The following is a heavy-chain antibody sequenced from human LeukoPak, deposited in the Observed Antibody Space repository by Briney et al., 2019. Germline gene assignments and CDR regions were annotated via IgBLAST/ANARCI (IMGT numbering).Heavy chain of an antibody. D-gene: IGHD6-13*01. V-gene: IGHV3-21*01. CDR3: ARDHLKNLIAAGGPCGY. CDR1: GFTFSSYS. Sequence: PGGSLRLSCAASGFTFSSYSMNWVRQAPGKGLEWVSSISSSSSYIYYADSVKGRFTISRDNSKNTLYLQMNSLRAEDMAVYYCARDHLKNLIAAGGPCGYWGQGTLVTVSS. J-gene: IGHJ4*02. CDR2: ISSSSSYI.